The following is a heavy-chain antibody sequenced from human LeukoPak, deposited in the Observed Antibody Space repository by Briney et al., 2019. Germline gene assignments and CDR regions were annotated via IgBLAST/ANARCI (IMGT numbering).Heavy chain of an antibody. CDR2: IYYSGST. Sequence: PSQTLSLTCTVSGGSISSGDYYWSWIRQPPGKGLEWIGYIYYSGSTYYNPSLKSRVTISVDTSKNQFSLKLSSVTAADTAVYYCARDGAWGYSYGTPFDYWGQGTLVPVSS. CDR3: ARDGAWGYSYGTPFDY. D-gene: IGHD5-18*01. CDR1: GGSISSGDYY. V-gene: IGHV4-30-4*01. J-gene: IGHJ4*02.